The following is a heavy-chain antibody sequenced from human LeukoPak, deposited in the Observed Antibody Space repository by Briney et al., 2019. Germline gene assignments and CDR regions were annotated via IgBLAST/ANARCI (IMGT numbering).Heavy chain of an antibody. CDR3: ARRRYFDWLYS. V-gene: IGHV5-10-1*01. Sequence: GESLKISCQGSGYSFTSYWISWVRQMPGKGLEWMGRIDSSDSYTNYSPSFQGHVTISADKSIRTAYLQWSSLKVSDSDMYYWARRRYFDWLYSGGQGNLVTVS. CDR1: GYSFTSYW. J-gene: IGHJ5*01. D-gene: IGHD3-9*01. CDR2: IDSSDSYT.